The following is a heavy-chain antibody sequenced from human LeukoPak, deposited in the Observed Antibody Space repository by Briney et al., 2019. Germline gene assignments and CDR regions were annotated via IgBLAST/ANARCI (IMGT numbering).Heavy chain of an antibody. J-gene: IGHJ4*02. V-gene: IGHV3-48*04. D-gene: IGHD2-8*01. Sequence: GGSLRLSCAASGFTFSTYNMNWVRQAPGKGLEWLSFITDTGGVQYADSVKGRFTISRDNAKSSLYLQMNSLRVEDTAVYYCTRGVTIVPDYWGQGTLVTVSS. CDR1: GFTFSTYN. CDR3: TRGVTIVPDY. CDR2: ITDTGGV.